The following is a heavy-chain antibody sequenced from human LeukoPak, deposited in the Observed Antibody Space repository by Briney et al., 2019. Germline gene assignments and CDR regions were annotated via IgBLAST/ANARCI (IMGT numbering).Heavy chain of an antibody. D-gene: IGHD3-3*01. V-gene: IGHV3-23*01. Sequence: GGSLRLSCAASGFTFSSYAMSWVRQAPGKGLEWVSAISGSGSSTYYADSVKGRFTISRDNSKNALYLQMNSMRGEDTAVYYCARFEEAQRNYYFMDVWGKGTTVTVSS. CDR2: ISGSGSST. CDR3: ARFEEAQRNYYFMDV. J-gene: IGHJ6*03. CDR1: GFTFSSYA.